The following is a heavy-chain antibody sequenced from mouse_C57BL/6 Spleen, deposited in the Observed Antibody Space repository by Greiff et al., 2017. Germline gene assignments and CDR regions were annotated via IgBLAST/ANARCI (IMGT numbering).Heavy chain of an antibody. J-gene: IGHJ2*01. CDR1: GYAFSCYW. CDR3: ARSWDFDY. CDR2: IYPGDGDT. D-gene: IGHD4-1*01. V-gene: IGHV1-80*01. Sequence: VQLQQSGAELVKPGASVKISCKASGYAFSCYWLNWVKQRPGKGLEWIGQIYPGDGDTTYNGKFKGMATLTADKSASPAYMQLSSLYSGDAVVYFGARSWDFDYWGKGTTRTVSS.